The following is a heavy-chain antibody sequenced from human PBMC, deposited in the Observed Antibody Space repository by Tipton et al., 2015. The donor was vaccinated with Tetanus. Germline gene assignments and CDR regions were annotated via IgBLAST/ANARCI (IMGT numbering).Heavy chain of an antibody. CDR3: ARDVWKYPYGYGYFDL. Sequence: TLSLTCAVYGGSFSGYYWSWIRQPPGKGLEWIGEINHSGSTNYNPSLKSRVTISGDTSKNQFSLTMRSVTAADTAVYYCARDVWKYPYGYGYFDLWGQGALVIVSS. D-gene: IGHD5-18*01. CDR1: GGSFSGYY. J-gene: IGHJ4*02. CDR2: INHSGST. V-gene: IGHV4-34*01.